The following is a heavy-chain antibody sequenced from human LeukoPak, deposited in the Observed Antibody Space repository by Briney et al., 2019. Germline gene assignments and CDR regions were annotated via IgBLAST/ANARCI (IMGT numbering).Heavy chain of an antibody. V-gene: IGHV5-51*01. Sequence: GESLKISCQASGYTFNNYWIGWVPQMPGKGVEWMGIINPGDSDPRYSPSLQGRSTISADRSISTAYLQWSSLKASDTAMYYCARHGVGSSWFGFDYWGQGTLVTVSS. CDR3: ARHGVGSSWFGFDY. CDR1: GYTFNNYW. J-gene: IGHJ4*02. D-gene: IGHD6-6*01. CDR2: INPGDSDP.